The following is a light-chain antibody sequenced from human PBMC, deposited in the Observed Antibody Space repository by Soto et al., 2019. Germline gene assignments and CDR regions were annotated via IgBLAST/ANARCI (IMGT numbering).Light chain of an antibody. CDR1: QNIGRW. Sequence: DIQMTQSPSSLSASVGDRVTITCRASQNIGRWLAWYQQKPGKAPKLMIYDVSTLISGVPSRFSGSGSGTEFTLTISSLQPDDFTTDYCQQYKLHSPATFGPGTLVEVK. CDR2: DVS. V-gene: IGKV1-5*01. CDR3: QQYKLHSPAT. J-gene: IGKJ1*01.